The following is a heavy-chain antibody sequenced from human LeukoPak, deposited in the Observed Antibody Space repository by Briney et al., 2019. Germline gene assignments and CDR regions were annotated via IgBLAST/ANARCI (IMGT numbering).Heavy chain of an antibody. V-gene: IGHV4-59*01. D-gene: IGHD2-8*01. Sequence: SETLSLTCTISGGSISTYYWSWIRQPPGKGLEWIGYIYYSGITKYNPSVKSRVTISVDTSKNQFSLKVSSVTAADTAVYYCARGTNMMAYLRFDPWGQGTLVTVSS. J-gene: IGHJ5*02. CDR2: IYYSGIT. CDR3: ARGTNMMAYLRFDP. CDR1: GGSISTYY.